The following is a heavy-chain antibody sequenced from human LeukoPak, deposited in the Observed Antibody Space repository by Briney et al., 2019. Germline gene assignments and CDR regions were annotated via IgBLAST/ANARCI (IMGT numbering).Heavy chain of an antibody. J-gene: IGHJ4*02. CDR1: GFTFSSSW. V-gene: IGHV3-74*01. D-gene: IGHD2-2*01. Sequence: GGSLRLSCAASGFTFSSSWMHWVRQAPGKGLVWVSRINSDGATTAYADSVKGRSTISRDNAKNTLYLQTNSLRAEDTAVYYCARGDAYALKYWGQGTLATVSS. CDR3: ARGDAYALKY. CDR2: INSDGATT.